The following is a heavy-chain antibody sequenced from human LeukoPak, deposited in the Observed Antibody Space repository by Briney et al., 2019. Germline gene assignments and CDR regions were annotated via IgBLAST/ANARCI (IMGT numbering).Heavy chain of an antibody. D-gene: IGHD4-17*01. V-gene: IGHV3-48*04. J-gene: IGHJ4*02. Sequence: GGSLRLSCAASGFTFSSYSMNWARQAPGKGLEWVSYISSSSSTKYYADSVKGRFTISRDNAKNSLYLQMNSLRAEDTAVYYCARDRGVTTLWDWGQGTLVTVSS. CDR2: ISSSSSTK. CDR1: GFTFSSYS. CDR3: ARDRGVTTLWD.